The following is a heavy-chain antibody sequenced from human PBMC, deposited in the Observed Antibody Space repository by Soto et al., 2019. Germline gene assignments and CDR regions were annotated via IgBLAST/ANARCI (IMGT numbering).Heavy chain of an antibody. CDR2: INSDGSST. V-gene: IGHV3-74*01. Sequence: SCAASGFTFSSYWMHWVRQAPGKGLVWVSRINSDGSSTSYADSVKGRFTISRDNAKNTLYLQMNSLRAEDTAVYYCARAVVVVTAIRNWGQGTLVTVAS. CDR3: ARAVVVVTAIRN. J-gene: IGHJ4*02. D-gene: IGHD2-21*02. CDR1: GFTFSSYW.